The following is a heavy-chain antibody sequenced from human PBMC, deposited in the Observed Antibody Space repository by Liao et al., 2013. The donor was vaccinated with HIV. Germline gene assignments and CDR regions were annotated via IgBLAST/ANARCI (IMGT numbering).Heavy chain of an antibody. Sequence: QVQLQESGPGLVKPSETLSLICTVSGGSISGSYWSWIRQPAGKGLEWIGRVYGSGGTNYNPTLKSRVTMSVDTSKNQFSLKLSSVTAADTAVYYCAARITISGVAIPHALDVWGQGTMSPSLQ. CDR1: GGSISGSY. CDR2: VYGSGGT. J-gene: IGHJ3*01. D-gene: IGHD3-3*01. V-gene: IGHV4-4*07. CDR3: AARITISGVAIPHALDV.